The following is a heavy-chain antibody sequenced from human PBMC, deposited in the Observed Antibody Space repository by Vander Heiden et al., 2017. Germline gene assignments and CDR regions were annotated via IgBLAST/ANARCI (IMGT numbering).Heavy chain of an antibody. V-gene: IGHV3-23*01. Sequence: EVQLLESGGGLVQPGGSLRLPCPASGFTFRSHAMSWVRPAPGKGLGWVSAISGSGGSTYYADSVKGRFTISRDNSKNTLYLQMNSLRAEDTAVYYCAKGESGSAGFFDYWGQGTLVTVSS. D-gene: IGHD1-26*01. CDR1: GFTFRSHA. CDR2: ISGSGGST. CDR3: AKGESGSAGFFDY. J-gene: IGHJ4*02.